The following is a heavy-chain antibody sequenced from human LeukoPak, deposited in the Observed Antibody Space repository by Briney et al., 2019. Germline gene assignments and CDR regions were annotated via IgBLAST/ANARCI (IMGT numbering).Heavy chain of an antibody. J-gene: IGHJ6*02. CDR3: ARVPIVVVTRLRGGYYYYYGMDV. CDR1: GGSISSSSYY. CDR2: INHSGST. V-gene: IGHV4-39*07. Sequence: SETLSLTCTVSGGSISSSSYYWGWIRQPPGKGLEWIGEINHSGSTNYNPSLKSRVTISVDTSKNQFSLKLSSVTAADTAVYYCARVPIVVVTRLRGGYYYYYGMDVWGQGTTVTVSS. D-gene: IGHD2-21*02.